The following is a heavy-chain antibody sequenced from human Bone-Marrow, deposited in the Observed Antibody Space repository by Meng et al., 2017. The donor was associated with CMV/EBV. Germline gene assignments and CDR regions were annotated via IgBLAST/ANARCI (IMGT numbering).Heavy chain of an antibody. J-gene: IGHJ4*03. D-gene: IGHD3-22*01. CDR3: AKDHYYDSSGYDY. CDR1: GFTFSSYA. Sequence: GESLKISCAASGFTFSSYAMSWVRQAPGKGLEWVSAISGSGGSTNYADSVKGRFTISRDKSKSTLYLHMNSLRAEDTAVYYCAKDHYYDSSGYDYWGQGTTVTVSS. V-gene: IGHV3-23*01. CDR2: ISGSGGST.